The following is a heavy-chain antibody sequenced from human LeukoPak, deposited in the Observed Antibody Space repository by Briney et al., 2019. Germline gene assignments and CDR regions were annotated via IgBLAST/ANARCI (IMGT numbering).Heavy chain of an antibody. V-gene: IGHV1-2*02. CDR3: ATVRDIVVGGGPYYFDY. J-gene: IGHJ4*02. CDR2: INPHNGDT. D-gene: IGHD2-15*01. CDR1: GYTFIGYY. Sequence: ASVKVSCKASGYTFIGYYLHGVRQAPGQGLEGMGWINPHNGDTNYAQKFQGRVTMTRDTSITTAYMELSRLKSDDTAVYYCATVRDIVVGGGPYYFDYWGQGTLVTVSS.